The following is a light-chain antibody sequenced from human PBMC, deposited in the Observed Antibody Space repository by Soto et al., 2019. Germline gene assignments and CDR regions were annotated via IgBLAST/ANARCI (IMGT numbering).Light chain of an antibody. V-gene: IGLV2-23*01. CDR3: CSYVGKV. CDR1: SSDVGTYNL. J-gene: IGLJ2*01. CDR2: EGS. Sequence: QSALTQPASVSGSPGQSITISCTGTSSDVGTYNLVSWYQQHPGKAPKLMIYEGSKRPSGVSNRFSGSKSGNTASLTISGLQAEDEADYYCCSYVGKVFGGGTKLTVL.